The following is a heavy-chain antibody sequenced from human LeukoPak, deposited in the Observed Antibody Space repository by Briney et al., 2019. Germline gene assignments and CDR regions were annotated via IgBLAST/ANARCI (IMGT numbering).Heavy chain of an antibody. D-gene: IGHD3-9*01. J-gene: IGHJ6*03. CDR2: IYSGGST. CDR1: GFTVSSNY. CDR3: ARDSTYDILTGYFNMDV. Sequence: GGSLRLSCAASGFTVSSNYMSWVRQAPGKGLEWVSVIYSGGSTYYADSVKGRFTISRDNSKNTLYLQMNSLRAEDTAVYYCARDSTYDILTGYFNMDVWGKGTTVTISS. V-gene: IGHV3-53*01.